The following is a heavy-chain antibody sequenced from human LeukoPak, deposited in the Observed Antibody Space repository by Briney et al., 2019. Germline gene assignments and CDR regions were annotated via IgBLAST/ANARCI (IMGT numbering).Heavy chain of an antibody. D-gene: IGHD6-25*01. CDR2: MHTSGNT. CDR1: GGSISSGNYY. Sequence: SETLSLTCTVSGGSISSGNYYWTWIRQPAGKGLEWIGRMHTSGNTDYNPSLKSRVTISIDTSKNQFSLNLSSVTAADTAVYYCARDSAATYFDHWGQGTLVTVSS. V-gene: IGHV4-61*02. CDR3: ARDSAATYFDH. J-gene: IGHJ4*02.